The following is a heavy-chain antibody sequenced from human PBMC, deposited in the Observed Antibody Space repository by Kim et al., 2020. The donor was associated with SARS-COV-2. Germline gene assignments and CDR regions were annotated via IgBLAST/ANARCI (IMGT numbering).Heavy chain of an antibody. V-gene: IGHV1-3*01. D-gene: IGHD3-10*01. J-gene: IGHJ5*02. CDR3: AREASRFRNWFDP. Sequence: YSQKFQGRVTTTRDTSASTAYMELSSLRSEDTAVYYCAREASRFRNWFDPWGQGTLVTVSS.